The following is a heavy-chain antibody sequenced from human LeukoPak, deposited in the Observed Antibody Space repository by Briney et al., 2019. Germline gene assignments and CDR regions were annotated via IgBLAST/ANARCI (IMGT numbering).Heavy chain of an antibody. J-gene: IGHJ3*02. CDR3: ATSPLWGYAFDI. CDR2: ISGSSTYI. Sequence: GGSLRLSCAASGFTFSSYSMNWVRQAPGKGLEWVSSISGSSTYIFYADSVKGRFTISRDNAKNSLYLQMNSLRAEDTAVYYCATSPLWGYAFDIWGQGTMVTVSS. D-gene: IGHD2/OR15-2a*01. CDR1: GFTFSSYS. V-gene: IGHV3-21*01.